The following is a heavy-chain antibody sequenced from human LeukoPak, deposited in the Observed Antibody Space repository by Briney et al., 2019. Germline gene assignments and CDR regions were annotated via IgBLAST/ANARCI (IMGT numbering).Heavy chain of an antibody. D-gene: IGHD2-2*01. CDR1: GFTFSSYA. J-gene: IGHJ4*02. CDR2: ISASGGST. V-gene: IGHV3-23*01. Sequence: GGSLRLSCAASGFTFSSYAMNWVRQAPGKGLEWVSTISASGGSTYYFVKGRFTISRDNSKNTMYLQMNSLRAEDTAVYYCAKGYCSSTNCKESFFDYWGQGTLVTVSS. CDR3: AKGYCSSTNCKESFFDY.